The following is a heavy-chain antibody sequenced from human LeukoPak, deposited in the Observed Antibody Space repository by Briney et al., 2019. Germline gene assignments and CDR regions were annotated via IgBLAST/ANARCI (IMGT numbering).Heavy chain of an antibody. J-gene: IGHJ5*02. D-gene: IGHD3-3*01. CDR3: ARGGRKLPIGRRFKAGNWFDP. CDR2: INHRGST. CDR1: GGSFSDYY. V-gene: IGHV4-34*01. Sequence: PSETLSLTCAVYGGSFSDYYWVWIRQPPGKGLEWVGDINHRGSTEYNPSLESRITISVDTSKNQFSLKLSSVTAADTAIYYCARGGRKLPIGRRFKAGNWFDPWGQGTLVTVSS.